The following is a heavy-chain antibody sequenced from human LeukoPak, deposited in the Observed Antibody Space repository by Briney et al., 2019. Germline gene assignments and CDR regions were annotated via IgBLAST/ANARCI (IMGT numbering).Heavy chain of an antibody. CDR1: GGSISSSSYY. J-gene: IGHJ4*02. CDR3: ARHSTGYFDWSLRYYFDY. CDR2: IYYSGST. V-gene: IGHV4-39*01. D-gene: IGHD3-9*01. Sequence: SETLSLTCTVSGGSISSSSYYWGWIRQPPGKGLEWLGSIYYSGSTYYNPSLKSRVTISIDTSKNQFSLKLSSVTAADTAVYYCARHSTGYFDWSLRYYFDYWGQGTLVTVSS.